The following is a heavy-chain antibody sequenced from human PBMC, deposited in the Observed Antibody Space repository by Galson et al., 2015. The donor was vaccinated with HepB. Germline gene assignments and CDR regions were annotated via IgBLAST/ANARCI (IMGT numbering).Heavy chain of an antibody. V-gene: IGHV3-23*01. Sequence: SLRLSCAVSGFTFNTYSMNWVRQAPGKGLEWVSLISGTGGTILYADSVKGRFTISRDNSKNTLSLQMHSLGAEDTAVYYCAKAVVTTPPGSRCFGSWGPGTLVTVSS. CDR1: GFTFNTYS. J-gene: IGHJ4*02. CDR3: AKAVVTTPPGSRCFGS. CDR2: ISGTGGTI. D-gene: IGHD3-10*01.